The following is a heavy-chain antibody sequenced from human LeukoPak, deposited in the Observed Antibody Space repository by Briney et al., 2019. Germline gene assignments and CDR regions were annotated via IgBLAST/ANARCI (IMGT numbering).Heavy chain of an antibody. CDR3: ARPKVAGTGYDAFDI. V-gene: IGHV3-23*01. J-gene: IGHJ3*02. D-gene: IGHD6-19*01. Sequence: GGSLRLSCAASGFTFSSYGMSWVRQAPGKGLEWVSAISGSGGSTYYADSVKGRFTISRDNAKNSLYLQMNSLRAEDTAVYYCARPKVAGTGYDAFDIWGQGTMVTVSS. CDR1: GFTFSSYG. CDR2: ISGSGGST.